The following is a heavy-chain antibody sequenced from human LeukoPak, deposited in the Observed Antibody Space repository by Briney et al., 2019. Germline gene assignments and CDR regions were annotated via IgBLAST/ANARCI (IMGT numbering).Heavy chain of an antibody. Sequence: ASVQVSCEASGYTFISYYIHWVRQAPGQGLEWMGQINPDSGGTKYAQKFQGRVTLTRDTSISTAYVELSRLTSDDTAVYYCTRSRLERLDHYYYGMDVWGQGTTVTVS. CDR3: TRSRLERLDHYYYGMDV. CDR1: GYTFISYY. J-gene: IGHJ6*02. D-gene: IGHD1-1*01. V-gene: IGHV1-2*06. CDR2: INPDSGGT.